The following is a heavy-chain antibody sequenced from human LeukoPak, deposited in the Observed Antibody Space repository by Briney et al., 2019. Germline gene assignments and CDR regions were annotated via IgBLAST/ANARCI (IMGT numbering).Heavy chain of an antibody. V-gene: IGHV1-46*01. CDR1: GYTFTSYY. D-gene: IGHD3-10*01. CDR3: ARAWFGEFSNWFDP. CDR2: INPSGGST. J-gene: IGHJ5*02. Sequence: ASVKVSCKASGYTFTSYYMHWVRQAPGQGLEWMGIINPSGGSTSYAQKLQGRVTMTTDTSTSTAYMELRSLRSDDTAVYYCARAWFGEFSNWFDPWGQGTLVTVSS.